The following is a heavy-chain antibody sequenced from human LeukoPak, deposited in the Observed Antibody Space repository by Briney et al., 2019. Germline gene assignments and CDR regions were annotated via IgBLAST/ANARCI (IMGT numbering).Heavy chain of an antibody. Sequence: GGSLRLSCAASGFTFTNYAVSWVRQAPGKGLEWVSGMSGRGVSTYYADSVKGRFTISSDNSKNTLYLQMNSLRAEDTAIYYCGRLSTWGQGTLVSVSS. CDR3: GRLST. CDR1: GFTFTNYA. J-gene: IGHJ5*02. D-gene: IGHD2-2*01. V-gene: IGHV3-23*01. CDR2: MSGRGVST.